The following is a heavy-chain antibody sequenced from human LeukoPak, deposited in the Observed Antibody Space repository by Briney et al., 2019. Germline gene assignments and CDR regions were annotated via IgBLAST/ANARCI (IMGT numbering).Heavy chain of an antibody. Sequence: GGSLRLSCAASGFTFSSYSMNWVRQAPGKGLEWVSSISSSSYIYYADSVKGRFTISRDNAKNSLYLQMSSLRAEDTAVYYCATGQGAIVGATRNYWGQGTLVTVSS. V-gene: IGHV3-21*01. CDR2: ISSSSYI. J-gene: IGHJ4*02. CDR1: GFTFSSYS. D-gene: IGHD1-26*01. CDR3: ATGQGAIVGATRNY.